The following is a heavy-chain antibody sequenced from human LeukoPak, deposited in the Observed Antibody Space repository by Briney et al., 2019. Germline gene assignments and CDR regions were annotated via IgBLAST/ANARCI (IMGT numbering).Heavy chain of an antibody. CDR1: GFTFSSYA. D-gene: IGHD1-1*01. Sequence: GGSLRLSCAASGFTFSSYAMSWVRQAPGKGLEWVSTISGSGGSTYYADSVKGRFTISRDNSKNTLYLQMNSLRAEDTAVYYCAKDPQGAGWATYYFDYWGQGTLVTVSS. CDR3: AKDPQGAGWATYYFDY. J-gene: IGHJ4*02. V-gene: IGHV3-23*01. CDR2: ISGSGGST.